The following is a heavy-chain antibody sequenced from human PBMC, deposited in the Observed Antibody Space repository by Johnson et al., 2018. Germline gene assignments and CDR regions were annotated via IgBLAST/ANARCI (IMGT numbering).Heavy chain of an antibody. Sequence: QVQLVQSGGAVVQXGRSLRLXCAPSGFTFSNYGMHWVRQAPGKGLEWVSGIGYHGRKTHYADSVKGRFTISRDNSKNMLYLQVNSLKAEDTAVYYCARDDCGSPSCFGLWGQGTLVTVSS. J-gene: IGHJ4*02. V-gene: IGHV3-33*01. CDR1: GFTFSNYG. CDR2: IGYHGRKT. D-gene: IGHD2-2*01. CDR3: ARDDCGSPSCFGL.